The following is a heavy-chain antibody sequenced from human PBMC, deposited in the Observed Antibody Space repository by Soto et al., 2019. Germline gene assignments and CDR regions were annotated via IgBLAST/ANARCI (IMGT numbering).Heavy chain of an antibody. Sequence: EVQLLESGGGLVQPGGSLRLSCAASGFTFYTYGMSWVRQAPGKGLEWVSGISGSDDTTYYADSVKGRFTISRDSSKDTLYLQMSSLRPEDTAVYYCAKLEVGGRYYFHYGMDVWGQGTTVTVSS. CDR2: ISGSDDTT. CDR3: AKLEVGGRYYFHYGMDV. D-gene: IGHD3-16*01. CDR1: GFTFYTYG. J-gene: IGHJ6*02. V-gene: IGHV3-23*01.